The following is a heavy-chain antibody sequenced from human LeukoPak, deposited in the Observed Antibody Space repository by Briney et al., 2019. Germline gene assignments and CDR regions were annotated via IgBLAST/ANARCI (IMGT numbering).Heavy chain of an antibody. CDR1: GFTVSSNY. J-gene: IGHJ4*02. V-gene: IGHV3-66*01. D-gene: IGHD6-25*01. CDR2: IYSGGNT. Sequence: GGSLRLSCAASGFTVSSNYMSWVRQAPGKGLECVSVIYSGGNTYYADSVKGRFTISRDNSKNTLYLQMNSLRAEDTAVYYCAKDRRLAAFDYGGQGTLVTVSS. CDR3: AKDRRLAAFDY.